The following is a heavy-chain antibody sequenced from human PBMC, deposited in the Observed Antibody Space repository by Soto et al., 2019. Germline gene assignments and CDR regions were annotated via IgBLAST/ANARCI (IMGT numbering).Heavy chain of an antibody. D-gene: IGHD2-21*02. Sequence: SETLFLTCSVSGSSLSRHYWSWIRLPPGGGLEWIGFMDYSGRTNYNPSFTSRITMSVDTSKNQFSLKLDLVTAADTALYYCHGADGYGVDVWGQGTTVTVSS. CDR1: GSSLSRHY. J-gene: IGHJ6*02. CDR2: MDYSGRT. CDR3: HGADGYGVDV. V-gene: IGHV4-59*03.